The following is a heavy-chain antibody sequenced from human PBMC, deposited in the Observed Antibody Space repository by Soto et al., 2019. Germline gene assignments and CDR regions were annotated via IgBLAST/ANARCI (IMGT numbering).Heavy chain of an antibody. CDR3: ARADGTAVAGTFDY. CDR1: GYTFTSYG. CDR2: ISAYNGNT. D-gene: IGHD6-13*01. J-gene: IGHJ4*02. V-gene: IGHV1-18*01. Sequence: ASVKVSCKASGYTFTSYGISWVRQAPGQGLEWMGWISAYNGNTNYAQKLQGRVTMTTDTSTSTAYMELRSLRSDDTAVYYCARADGTAVAGTFDYWGQGTLVTVSS.